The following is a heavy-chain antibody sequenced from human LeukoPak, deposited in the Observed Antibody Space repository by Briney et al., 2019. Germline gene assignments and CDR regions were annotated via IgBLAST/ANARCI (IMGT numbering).Heavy chain of an antibody. CDR3: AKGGVAAIFDY. D-gene: IGHD2-15*01. CDR2: ISYDGSNK. CDR1: GFTFSSYG. J-gene: IGHJ4*02. Sequence: GRSLRLSCAASGFTFSSYGMHWVRQAPGKGLEWVAVISYDGSNKYYADSVKGRSTISRDNSKNTLYLQMNSLRAEDTAVYYCAKGGVAAIFDYWGQGTLVTVSS. V-gene: IGHV3-30*18.